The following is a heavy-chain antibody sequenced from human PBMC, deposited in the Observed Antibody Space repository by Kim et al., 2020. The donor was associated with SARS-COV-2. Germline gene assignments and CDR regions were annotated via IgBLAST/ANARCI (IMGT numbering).Heavy chain of an antibody. D-gene: IGHD3-22*01. CDR3: ARTPITLVVVVIAFFV. CDR2: IYDSANT. J-gene: IGHJ3*01. Sequence: SETLSLTCTVSGGSISSCCYYWIWIRQHQGKDLNGIVYIYDSANTYYNLSLKIRVSIAIDTSKNHLTLKLVSVTATDTSVYYCARTPITLVVVVIAFFV. V-gene: IGHV4-31*03. CDR1: GGSISSCCYY.